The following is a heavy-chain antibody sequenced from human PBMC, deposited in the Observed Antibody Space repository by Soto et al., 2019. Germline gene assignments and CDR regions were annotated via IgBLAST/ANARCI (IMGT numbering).Heavy chain of an antibody. Sequence: SVKVSCQASGDTCTTYDINWVRQATVHGLEWMGWINPNSGNIGYAQRFQGRVTMTRETAIRTAYMAVSSRRSDDTAVYYCERERRVYCGGDCGLLLWGRGTLVTVFS. D-gene: IGHD2-21*02. J-gene: IGHJ2*01. CDR3: ERERRVYCGGDCGLLL. V-gene: IGHV1-8*01. CDR2: INPNSGNI. CDR1: GDTCTTYD.